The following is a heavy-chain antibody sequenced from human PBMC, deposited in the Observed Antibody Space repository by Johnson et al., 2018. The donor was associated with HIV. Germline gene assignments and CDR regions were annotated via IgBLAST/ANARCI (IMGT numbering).Heavy chain of an antibody. J-gene: IGHJ3*02. CDR3: AREAQTHAFDI. CDR1: GYSFRNSA. D-gene: IGHD4-23*01. V-gene: IGHV3-33*01. Sequence: QVLLVESGGGVVQPGRSLRLSCVASGYSFRNSAMHWVRQAPGKGLEWVATIWSDGTNKYYGDSVKGRFTISRENAKNSLYLQMNSLRAGDTAVYYCAREAQTHAFDIWGQGTMVTVSS. CDR2: IWSDGTNK.